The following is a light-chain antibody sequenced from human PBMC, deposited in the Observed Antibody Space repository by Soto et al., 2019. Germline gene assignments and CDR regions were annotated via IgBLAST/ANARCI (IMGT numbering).Light chain of an antibody. Sequence: AIQMTQSPSSLSAFVGDRVTITCRASQDIRDDLGWYQQKPGKAPELLIYGASNLQSGVPSRFSGSGSGTDFTLTLNNLQPEDFATYYCLQDYNYPLTFGGGTKVEIK. CDR1: QDIRDD. J-gene: IGKJ4*01. CDR2: GAS. CDR3: LQDYNYPLT. V-gene: IGKV1-6*01.